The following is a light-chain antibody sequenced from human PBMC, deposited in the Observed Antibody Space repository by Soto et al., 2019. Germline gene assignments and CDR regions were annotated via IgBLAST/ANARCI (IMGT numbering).Light chain of an antibody. J-gene: IGKJ2*01. CDR1: QSISSW. CDR3: QQYNSYPYT. CDR2: DAS. Sequence: DIQMTQSPSTLSASVGDRVTITCRASQSISSWLAWYQQKPGKAPKLLIYDASSLESGVPSRFSGSGSGTEFTLTISSLQPDDFATCYCQQYNSYPYTFGQGPKVDIK. V-gene: IGKV1-5*01.